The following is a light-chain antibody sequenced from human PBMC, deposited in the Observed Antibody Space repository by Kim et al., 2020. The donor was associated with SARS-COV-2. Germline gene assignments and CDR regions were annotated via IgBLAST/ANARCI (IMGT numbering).Light chain of an antibody. CDR3: QQYDNWPPIT. Sequence: DIVMTQSPATLSVSPGERATLSCRASQSVRTKLAWYQQKPGQAPRLLIYGASTRATGIPARFSGSGSGTDFTLTISSLQSEDFAVYFCQQYDNWPPITFGQGTRLEI. V-gene: IGKV3D-15*01. CDR2: GAS. J-gene: IGKJ5*01. CDR1: QSVRTK.